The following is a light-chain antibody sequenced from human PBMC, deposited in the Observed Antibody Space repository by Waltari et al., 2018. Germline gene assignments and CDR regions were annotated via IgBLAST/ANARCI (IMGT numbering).Light chain of an antibody. CDR3: QQTHSIPRT. Sequence: DIQMTQSPSSLSASIGDRVTVTCRASQSIRTYLNWYQQKPGKAPNLLIFAASILQGGVPSRFSGSGSGTDFTLTISSLQPDDFATYYCQQTHSIPRTFGQGTKLEIK. J-gene: IGKJ2*01. V-gene: IGKV1-39*01. CDR1: QSIRTY. CDR2: AAS.